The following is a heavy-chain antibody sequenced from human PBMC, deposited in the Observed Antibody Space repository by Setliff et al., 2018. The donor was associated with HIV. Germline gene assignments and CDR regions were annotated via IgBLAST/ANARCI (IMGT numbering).Heavy chain of an antibody. CDR2: ISHRGST. J-gene: IGHJ4*02. D-gene: IGHD1-26*01. Sequence: KTSETLSLTCAVSGDSFTNYFWSWIRLPPNMGLEWIGGISHRGSTIYNPSLKSRVTMSVDTSKSQFSLRLSFVTAADTAIYFCARGTDETIVPSSPKYFDFWGQGSLVTVSS. CDR3: ARGTDETIVPSSPKYFDF. V-gene: IGHV4-34*01. CDR1: GDSFTNYF.